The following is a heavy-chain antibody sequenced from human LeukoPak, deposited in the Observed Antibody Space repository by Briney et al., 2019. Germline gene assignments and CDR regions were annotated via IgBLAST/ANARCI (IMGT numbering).Heavy chain of an antibody. J-gene: IGHJ4*02. CDR3: ARDRVPFDY. V-gene: IGHV3-11*04. CDR2: ISSSGSTI. Sequence: GGSLRLSCAASGFTFDDYGLSWVRQVPGKGLEWVSYISSSGSTIYYADSVKGRFTISRDNAKNSLYLQMNSLRAEDTAVYYCARDRVPFDYWGQGTLVTVSS. D-gene: IGHD3-10*01. CDR1: GFTFDDYG.